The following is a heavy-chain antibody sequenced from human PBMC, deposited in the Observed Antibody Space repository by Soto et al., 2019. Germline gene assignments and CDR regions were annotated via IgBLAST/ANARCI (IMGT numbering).Heavy chain of an antibody. CDR3: ARMNWSGSSWYYFDY. CDR1: GGSVSSNSYY. CDR2: IYHSGST. D-gene: IGHD6-13*01. V-gene: IGHV4-61*01. J-gene: IGHJ4*02. Sequence: PSETLSLTCTVSGGSVSSNSYYWSWIRQPPGKGLEWIGYIYHSGSTSYNPSLKSRVTISVDTSKNQFSLKLNSVTAADTAVFYCARMNWSGSSWYYFDYWGQGTPVTVSS.